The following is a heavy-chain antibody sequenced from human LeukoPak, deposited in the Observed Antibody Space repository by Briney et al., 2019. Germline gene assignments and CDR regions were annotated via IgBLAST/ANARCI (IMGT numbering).Heavy chain of an antibody. J-gene: IGHJ4*02. Sequence: VASETVSCQASGYTFTTYGISWLGQAPGQGVEGMGWVSAYSGNTNYAQKFQGRVTMTRDTSISTAYMELSRLRSDDTAVYYCASLPMVAAAGTIDYWGQGTLVTVSS. D-gene: IGHD6-13*01. V-gene: IGHV1-18*01. CDR3: ASLPMVAAAGTIDY. CDR1: GYTFTTYG. CDR2: VSAYSGNT.